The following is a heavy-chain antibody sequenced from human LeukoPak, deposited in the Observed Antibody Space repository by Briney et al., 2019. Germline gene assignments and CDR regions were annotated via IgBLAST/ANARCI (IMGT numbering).Heavy chain of an antibody. CDR2: IYHSGST. CDR1: GYSISSGYY. Sequence: SETLSLTCTVSGYSISSGYYWGWIRQPPGKGLEWIGSIYHSGSTYYNPSLKSRVTISVDTSKNQFSLKLSSVTAADTAVYYCARGGSGSAGYFQHWGQGTLVTVSS. V-gene: IGHV4-38-2*02. D-gene: IGHD3-10*01. CDR3: ARGGSGSAGYFQH. J-gene: IGHJ1*01.